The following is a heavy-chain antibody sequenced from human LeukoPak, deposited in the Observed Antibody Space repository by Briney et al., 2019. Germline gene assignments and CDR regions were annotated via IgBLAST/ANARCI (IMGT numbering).Heavy chain of an antibody. J-gene: IGHJ4*02. Sequence: ASVKVSCKASGYTFTSYYMHWVRQAPGQGLEWMGIINPSGGSTSYAQKFQGRVTMTRDMSTSTVYMELSSLRSEDTAVYYCARDITRYFDWLLLPSEPPEPDYWGQGTLVTVSS. CDR3: ARDITRYFDWLLLPSEPPEPDY. CDR1: GYTFTSYY. CDR2: INPSGGST. V-gene: IGHV1-46*01. D-gene: IGHD3-9*01.